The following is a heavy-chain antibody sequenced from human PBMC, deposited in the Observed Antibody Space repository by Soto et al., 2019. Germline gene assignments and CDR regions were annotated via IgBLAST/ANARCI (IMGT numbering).Heavy chain of an antibody. J-gene: IGHJ4*02. V-gene: IGHV1-3*01. D-gene: IGHD3-10*01. CDR2: INAGNGNT. CDR3: ARGSGLTYFDY. Sequence: QVQLVQSGAEVKKPGASVKVSCKASGYTFTSYAMPWVRQAPGQRLEWMGWINAGNGNTKYSQKFQGRVTITRDTSASTAYMELSSLRSEDTAVYYCARGSGLTYFDYWGQGTLVTVSS. CDR1: GYTFTSYA.